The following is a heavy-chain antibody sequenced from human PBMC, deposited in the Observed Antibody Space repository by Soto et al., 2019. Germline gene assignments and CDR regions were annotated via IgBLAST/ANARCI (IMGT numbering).Heavy chain of an antibody. J-gene: IGHJ6*03. CDR1: GGSISSGGYY. Sequence: QVQLQESGPGLVKPSQPLSLTCTVSGGSISSGGYYWSWIRQHPGKGLEWIGYIYYSGSTYYNPSLKSRVTISVDTSKNQFARKLSSVTAADTAVYYCARREKGYYYYMDVWGKGTTVTVSS. V-gene: IGHV4-31*03. CDR2: IYYSGST. CDR3: ARREKGYYYYMDV.